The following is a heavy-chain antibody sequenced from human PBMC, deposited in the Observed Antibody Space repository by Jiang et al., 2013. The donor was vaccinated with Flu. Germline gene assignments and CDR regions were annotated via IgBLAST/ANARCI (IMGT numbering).Heavy chain of an antibody. D-gene: IGHD3-9*01. Sequence: GSGLVKPSETLSLTCTVSGGSISSYYWSWIRQPPGKGLEWIGYIYYSGSTNYNPSLKSRVTISVDTSKNQFSLKLSSVTAADTAVYYCARDRGYDILTGENWFDPWGQGTLVTVSS. CDR1: GGSISSYY. V-gene: IGHV4-59*01. CDR3: ARDRGYDILTGENWFDP. J-gene: IGHJ5*02. CDR2: IYYSGST.